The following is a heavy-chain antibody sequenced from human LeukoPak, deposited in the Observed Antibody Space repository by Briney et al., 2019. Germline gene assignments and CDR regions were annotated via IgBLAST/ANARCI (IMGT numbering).Heavy chain of an antibody. V-gene: IGHV4-34*01. CDR3: ARWGRMGAARGYAFDI. D-gene: IGHD6-6*01. CDR1: GGSISGYY. CDR2: INHSGST. Sequence: ETLSLTCTVSGGSISGYYWSWIRQPPGKGLEWIGEINHSGSTNYNPSLKSRVTISVDTSKNQFSLKLSSVTAADTAVYYRARWGRMGAARGYAFDIWGQGTMVTVSS. J-gene: IGHJ3*02.